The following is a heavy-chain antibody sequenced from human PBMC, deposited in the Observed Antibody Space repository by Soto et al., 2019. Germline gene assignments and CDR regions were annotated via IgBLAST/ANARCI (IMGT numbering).Heavy chain of an antibody. Sequence: SLRLSCAASGFSFSGYAMSWVRQAPGKGPEWVSAIVGGGGSTFYADSVKGRFTISRDNSRNTVYLLMDNLRAEDTALYYCAKEKAARGIGAFDIWGQGTMVTVSS. D-gene: IGHD6-13*01. V-gene: IGHV3-23*01. J-gene: IGHJ3*02. CDR2: IVGGGGST. CDR1: GFSFSGYA. CDR3: AKEKAARGIGAFDI.